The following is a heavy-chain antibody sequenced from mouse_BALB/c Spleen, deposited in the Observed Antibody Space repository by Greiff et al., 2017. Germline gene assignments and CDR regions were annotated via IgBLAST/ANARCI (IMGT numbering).Heavy chain of an antibody. J-gene: IGHJ2*01. CDR3: ARPGGYLYYFDY. Sequence: EVQGVESGGGLVKPGGSLKLSCAASGFAFSSYDMSWVRQTPEKRLEWVAYISSGGGSTYYPDTVKGRFTISRDNAKNTLYLQMSSLKSEDTAMYYCARPGGYLYYFDYWGQGTTLTVSS. D-gene: IGHD2-2*01. V-gene: IGHV5-12-1*01. CDR2: ISSGGGST. CDR1: GFAFSSYD.